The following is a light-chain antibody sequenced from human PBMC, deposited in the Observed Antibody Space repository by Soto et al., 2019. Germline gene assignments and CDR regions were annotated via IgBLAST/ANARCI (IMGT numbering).Light chain of an antibody. CDR3: QQYNNWPRAT. J-gene: IGKJ4*01. CDR2: DAS. CDR1: QSVSSY. Sequence: EIVLTQSPATLSLSPGERASLSCRARQSVSSYLAWYQQKPGQAPRLLIYDASNRATGIPARFSGSGSGTDFTLTISSLEPEDFAVYYCQQYNNWPRATFGGGTKVDIK. V-gene: IGKV3-11*01.